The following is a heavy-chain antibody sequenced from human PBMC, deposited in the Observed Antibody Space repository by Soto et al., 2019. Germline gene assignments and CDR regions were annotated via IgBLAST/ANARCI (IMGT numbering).Heavy chain of an antibody. CDR1: GFTFSSYA. J-gene: IGHJ4*02. Sequence: EVQLLESGGGLVQPGGSLRLSCAASGFTFSSYAMRWVRQAPVKGLEWVSAISGSGGRTYYADSVKGRFTISRDNSKNTLYLQMNSLRAEDTAVYDCARRGSGSYYDYWGQGTLVTVSS. CDR2: ISGSGGRT. CDR3: ARRGSGSYYDY. V-gene: IGHV3-23*01. D-gene: IGHD1-26*01.